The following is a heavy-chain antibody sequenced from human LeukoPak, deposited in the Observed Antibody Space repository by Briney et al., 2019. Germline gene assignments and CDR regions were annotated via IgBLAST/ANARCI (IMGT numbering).Heavy chain of an antibody. Sequence: PGGSLRLSCAASGFTFSSYSMNWVRQAPGKGLEWVSYISSSSSTIYYADSVKGRFTISRDNAKNSLYLQMNSLRAEDTAVYYCARLDTAMAKSPGYWGQGTLVTVSS. CDR2: ISSSSSTI. CDR3: ARLDTAMAKSPGY. CDR1: GFTFSSYS. V-gene: IGHV3-48*01. D-gene: IGHD5-18*01. J-gene: IGHJ4*02.